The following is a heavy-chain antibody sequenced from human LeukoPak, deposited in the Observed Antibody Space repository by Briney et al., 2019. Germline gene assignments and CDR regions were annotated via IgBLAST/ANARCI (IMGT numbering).Heavy chain of an antibody. D-gene: IGHD5-24*01. CDR3: ARDRAYNSLDY. CDR2: MNPDGSAV. J-gene: IGHJ4*02. CDR1: GFIFSASW. V-gene: IGHV3-7*01. Sequence: GGSLRLSCAASGFIFSASWMMWVRQAPGKGLEWVASMNPDGSAVYYVDSVRGRFPISRDNPESSLYLQMNSLRVEDTALYYCARDRAYNSLDYWGQGTLVTVSS.